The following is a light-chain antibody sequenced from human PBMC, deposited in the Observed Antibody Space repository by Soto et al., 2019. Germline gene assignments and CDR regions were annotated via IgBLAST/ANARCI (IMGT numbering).Light chain of an antibody. CDR3: QQYDNWLGT. V-gene: IGKV3D-15*01. CDR2: DAS. Sequence: EVVMTQSPATLSVSPGERATLSCRASQSVSSNLAWYQQPPGQAPRLLIFDASTRANGIPARFSGSGSGTDFTLTISSLQSEDFAVYYCQQYDNWLGTFGQGTKVEVK. J-gene: IGKJ1*01. CDR1: QSVSSN.